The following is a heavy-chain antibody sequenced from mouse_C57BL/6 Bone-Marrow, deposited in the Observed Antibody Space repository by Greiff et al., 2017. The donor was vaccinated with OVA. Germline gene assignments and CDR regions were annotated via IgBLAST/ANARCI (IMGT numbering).Heavy chain of an antibody. V-gene: IGHV5-9*01. D-gene: IGHD6-1*01. J-gene: IGHJ2*01. CDR3: ARHTTTYYFDY. CDR2: ISGGGGNT. Sequence: DVQLVESGGGLVKPGGSLKLSCAASGFTFSSYTMSWVRQTPEKRLEWVATISGGGGNTYYPDSVKGRFTISRDNAKNTLYLQMSSLRSEDTALYYCARHTTTYYFDYWGQGTTLTVSS. CDR1: GFTFSSYT.